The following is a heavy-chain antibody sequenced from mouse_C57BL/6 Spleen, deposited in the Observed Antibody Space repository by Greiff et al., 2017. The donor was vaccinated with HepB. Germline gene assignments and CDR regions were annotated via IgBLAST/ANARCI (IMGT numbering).Heavy chain of an antibody. D-gene: IGHD1-1*01. CDR1: GFTFSSYA. J-gene: IGHJ2*01. CDR2: ISDGGSYT. Sequence: EVKLMESGGGLVKPGGSLKLSCAASGFTFSSYAMSWVRQTPEKRLEWVATISDGGSYTYYPDNVKGRFTISRDNAKNNLYLQMSHLKSEDTAMYYCARAYYGRGNYFDYWGQGTTLTVSS. CDR3: ARAYYGRGNYFDY. V-gene: IGHV5-4*03.